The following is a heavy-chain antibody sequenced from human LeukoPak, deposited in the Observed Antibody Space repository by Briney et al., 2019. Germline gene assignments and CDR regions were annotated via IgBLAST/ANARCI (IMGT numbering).Heavy chain of an antibody. J-gene: IGHJ5*02. CDR3: ARDQISSSPIPHWFDP. CDR1: GFTFSSYW. Sequence: HPGGSLRLSCAASGFTFSSYWMSWVRQAPGKGLEWVANIKQDGSERYYVDSVKGRFTISRDNAKNSLYLQMNSLRAEDTAVYYCARDQISSSPIPHWFDPWGQGTLVTVSS. CDR2: IKQDGSER. D-gene: IGHD2-2*01. V-gene: IGHV3-7*01.